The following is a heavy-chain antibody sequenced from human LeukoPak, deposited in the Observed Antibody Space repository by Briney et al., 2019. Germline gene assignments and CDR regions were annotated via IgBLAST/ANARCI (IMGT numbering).Heavy chain of an antibody. CDR1: GFTFSSYA. Sequence: GSLRLSCAASGFTFSSYAMSWIRQPPGKGLEWIGYIYYSGSANYNPSLKSRVTISVDTSKNQFSLKLSSVTAADTAVYYCASHTAMANFDYWGQGTLVTVSS. CDR2: IYYSGSA. D-gene: IGHD5-18*01. CDR3: ASHTAMANFDY. V-gene: IGHV4-59*01. J-gene: IGHJ4*02.